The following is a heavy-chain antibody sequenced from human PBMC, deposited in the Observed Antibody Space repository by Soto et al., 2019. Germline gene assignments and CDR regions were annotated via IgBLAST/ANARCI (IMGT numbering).Heavy chain of an antibody. CDR3: ASAGSSSWSYNWFDP. Sequence: SETLSLTCTVSGGSISSYYWSWIRQPPGKGLEWIGYIYYSGSTNYNPSLKSRVTISVDTSKNQFSLKLSSVTAADTAVYYCASAGSSSWSYNWFDPWGQGTLVPVSS. CDR1: GGSISSYY. D-gene: IGHD6-13*01. J-gene: IGHJ5*02. V-gene: IGHV4-59*01. CDR2: IYYSGST.